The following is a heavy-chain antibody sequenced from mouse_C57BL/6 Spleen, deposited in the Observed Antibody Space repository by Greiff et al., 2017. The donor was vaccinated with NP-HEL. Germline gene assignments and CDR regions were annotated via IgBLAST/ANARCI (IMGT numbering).Heavy chain of an antibody. D-gene: IGHD1-1*01. J-gene: IGHJ1*03. CDR1: GYTFTDYY. CDR2: IYPGSGNT. Sequence: QVQLQQSGPELVKPGASVKISCKASGYTFTDYYINWVKQRPGQGLEWIGWIYPGSGNTKYNEKFKGKATLTVDTSSSTAYMQLSSLTSEDSAVYFCARGDYYYGSSYGYFDVWGTGTTVTVSS. CDR3: ARGDYYYGSSYGYFDV. V-gene: IGHV1-84*01.